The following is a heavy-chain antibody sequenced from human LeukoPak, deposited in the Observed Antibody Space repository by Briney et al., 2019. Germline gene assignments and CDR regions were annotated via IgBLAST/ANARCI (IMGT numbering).Heavy chain of an antibody. J-gene: IGHJ3*02. CDR3: AKPLFTNYYDSKPKDAFDI. V-gene: IGHV3-23*01. CDR1: GFTFSSYA. Sequence: GGSLRLSCAASGFTFSSYAMSWVRQAPGKGLEWVSAISGSGGSTYYADSVKGRFTISRDNSKNTLYLQMNSLRAEDTAVHYCAKPLFTNYYDSKPKDAFDIWGQGTMVTVSS. D-gene: IGHD3-22*01. CDR2: ISGSGGST.